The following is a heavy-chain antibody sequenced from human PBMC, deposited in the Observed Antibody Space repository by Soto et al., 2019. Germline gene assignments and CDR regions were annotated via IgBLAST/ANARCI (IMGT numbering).Heavy chain of an antibody. CDR1: GGSFSGYY. CDR2: INHSGST. V-gene: IGHV4-34*01. Sequence: SETLSLTCAVYGGSFSGYYWSWIRQPPGKGLEWIGEINHSGSTNYNPSLKSRVTISVDMSKNQFSLKLSSVTAADTAVYYCARAVCYYDHYIDVWGKATRFTVSS. CDR3: ARAVCYYDHYIDV. J-gene: IGHJ6*03.